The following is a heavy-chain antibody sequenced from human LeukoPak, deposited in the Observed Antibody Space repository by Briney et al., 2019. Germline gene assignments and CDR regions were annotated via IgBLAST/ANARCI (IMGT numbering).Heavy chain of an antibody. CDR2: ISAYNGDT. Sequence: ASVKLSCRAARYTFSNSGITGVPQAPGQGLEWVGWISAYNGDTNYAQKLQGRVTMTTDTSTSTAYMELRSLRSDDTAVYYCARDIGGLYYHWYFDLWGRGTLVTVSS. D-gene: IGHD3-10*01. CDR1: RYTFSNSG. J-gene: IGHJ2*01. V-gene: IGHV1-18*01. CDR3: ARDIGGLYYHWYFDL.